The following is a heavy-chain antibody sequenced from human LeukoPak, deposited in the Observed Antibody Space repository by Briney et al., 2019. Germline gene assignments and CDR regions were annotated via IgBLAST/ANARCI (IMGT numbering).Heavy chain of an antibody. D-gene: IGHD5-12*01. CDR2: INPNSGGT. V-gene: IGHV1-2*02. CDR3: ARGGLRSPGARKEWFDP. J-gene: IGHJ5*02. Sequence: GASVKVSCKTSGYTFTGYFMHWVRQAPGQGLEWMGWINPNSGGTNYAQKFQGRVTITADESTSTAYMELSSLRSEDTAVYYCARGGLRSPGARKEWFDPWGQGTLVTVSS. CDR1: GYTFTGYF.